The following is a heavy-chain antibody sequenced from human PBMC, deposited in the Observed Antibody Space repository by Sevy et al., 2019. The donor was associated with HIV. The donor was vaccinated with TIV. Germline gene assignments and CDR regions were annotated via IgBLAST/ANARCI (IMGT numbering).Heavy chain of an antibody. CDR1: GFTFSSYA. Sequence: GGSLRLSCAASGFTFSSYAMTWVRQTPGKGLEWVSIIGASGSDTYYPASVKGRFTISRDNSMNTLYLQMTSLRVEDTAVYYCARGGKCFSGGCYYDSWGQGTLVTVSS. D-gene: IGHD2-15*01. J-gene: IGHJ4*02. CDR2: IGASGSDT. CDR3: ARGGKCFSGGCYYDS. V-gene: IGHV3-23*01.